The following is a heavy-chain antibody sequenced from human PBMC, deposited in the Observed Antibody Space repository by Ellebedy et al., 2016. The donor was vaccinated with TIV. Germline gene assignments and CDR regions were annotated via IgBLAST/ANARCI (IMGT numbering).Heavy chain of an antibody. CDR1: GFTFSSYS. V-gene: IGHV3-21*01. J-gene: IGHJ4*02. CDR2: ISSSSSYI. Sequence: GESLKISCAASGFTFSSYSMNWVRQAPGKGLEWVSSISSSSSYIYYADSVKGRFTISRDNAKNSLYLQMNSLRAEDTAVYYCARDRGGGYEYYFDYWGQGTLVTVSS. D-gene: IGHD5-12*01. CDR3: ARDRGGGYEYYFDY.